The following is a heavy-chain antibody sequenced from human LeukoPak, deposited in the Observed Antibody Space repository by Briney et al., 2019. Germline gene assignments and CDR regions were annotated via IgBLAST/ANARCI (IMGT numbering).Heavy chain of an antibody. CDR1: GFTFSSYG. CDR2: IRSDGSNK. D-gene: IGHD3-10*01. Sequence: GGSLRLSCAASGFTFSSYGMHWVRQAPGKGLEWVAFIRSDGSNKYYADSVKGRFTISRDNSKNTLYLQINSLRAEDSAVYYCAKDQFKPSAITMLRGVTGYYYFMDVWGKGTTVTISS. V-gene: IGHV3-30*02. J-gene: IGHJ6*03. CDR3: AKDQFKPSAITMLRGVTGYYYFMDV.